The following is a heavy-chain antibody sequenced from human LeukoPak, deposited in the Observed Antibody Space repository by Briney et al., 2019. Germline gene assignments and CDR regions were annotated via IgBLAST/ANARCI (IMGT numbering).Heavy chain of an antibody. V-gene: IGHV4-34*01. CDR1: GGSFSGYY. CDR2: INHSGNT. D-gene: IGHD1-26*01. CDR3: ARGKVGATGNWFDP. J-gene: IGHJ5*02. Sequence: SETLSLTCAVYGGSFSGYYWSWIRQPPGKGLEWIGEINHSGNTNYNPSLKSRVTISVDTSKNQFSLKLSSVTAADTAVYYCARGKVGATGNWFDPWGQGTLVTVSS.